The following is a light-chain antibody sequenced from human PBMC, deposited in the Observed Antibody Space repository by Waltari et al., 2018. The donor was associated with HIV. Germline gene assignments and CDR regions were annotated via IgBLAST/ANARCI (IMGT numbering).Light chain of an antibody. CDR2: GTS. V-gene: IGLV1-40*01. Sequence: QSVLTQPPSVSGAPGQRVPIPCTGSSSNIGAGYDVHWYKQLPGTAPKLLIYGTSNRPSGVPDRFSASKSGTSASLAITGLQAEDEADYYCQSYDSSLSGKVFGGGTKLTVL. CDR1: SSNIGAGYD. CDR3: QSYDSSLSGKV. J-gene: IGLJ3*02.